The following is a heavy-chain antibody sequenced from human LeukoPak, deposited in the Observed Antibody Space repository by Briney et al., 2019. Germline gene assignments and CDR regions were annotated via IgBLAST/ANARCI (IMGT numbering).Heavy chain of an antibody. J-gene: IGHJ4*02. Sequence: GGSLRLSCTVSGFSVSDNSMSWVRQAPGKGLEWVSFIYSGTTHYSDSVKGRFTISRDNSKNTLYLQMNSLRAEDTAVYYCAKLISSAGTFDYWGQGTLVTVSS. CDR2: IYSGTT. CDR3: AKLISSAGTFDY. V-gene: IGHV3-66*03. CDR1: GFSVSDNS. D-gene: IGHD6-13*01.